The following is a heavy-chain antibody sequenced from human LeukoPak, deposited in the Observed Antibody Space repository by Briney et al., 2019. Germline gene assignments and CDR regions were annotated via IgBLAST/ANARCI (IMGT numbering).Heavy chain of an antibody. CDR1: GGSISSYY. J-gene: IGHJ1*01. D-gene: IGHD3-22*01. Sequence: PSETLSLTCTGSGGSISSYYWSWIRQPPGKGLEWIGYIYYSGSTNYNPSLKSRVTISVDTSKNQFSLKLSSVTAADTAVYYCARAGPYDSRYFQHWGQGTLVTVSS. CDR2: IYYSGST. CDR3: ARAGPYDSRYFQH. V-gene: IGHV4-59*01.